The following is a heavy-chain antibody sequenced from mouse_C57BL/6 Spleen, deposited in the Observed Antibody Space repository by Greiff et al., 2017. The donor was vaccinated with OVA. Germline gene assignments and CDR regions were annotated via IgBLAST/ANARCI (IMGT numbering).Heavy chain of an antibody. CDR1: GFNFKDYY. J-gene: IGHJ4*01. CDR2: IDPEDGET. CDR3: AYYYDALGY. Sequence: EVQLQQSGAELVKPGASVKLSCTASGFNFKDYYMNWVKQRTEQGLEWIGRIDPEDGETKYAQKFQGKATITADTSSNTAYLQLSSLTSGDTAVYYCAYYYDALGYWGQGTSVTVSS. V-gene: IGHV14-2*01. D-gene: IGHD1-1*01.